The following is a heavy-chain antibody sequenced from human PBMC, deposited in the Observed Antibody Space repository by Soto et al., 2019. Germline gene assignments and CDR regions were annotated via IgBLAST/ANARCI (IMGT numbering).Heavy chain of an antibody. Sequence: EVQLVESGGGLVQPGGSLRLSCAASGFTFSNYWMYWVRQAPGTGLEGVSRINSDGSVSSYADSVKGRLTISRDNVKNTLYLQIDSLRAEDTAVYYCARGDCVGGTCYSLAGSFYYDMDVWGKGTAVTVFS. J-gene: IGHJ6*03. D-gene: IGHD2-15*01. V-gene: IGHV3-74*02. CDR1: GFTFSNYW. CDR3: ARGDCVGGTCYSLAGSFYYDMDV. CDR2: INSDGSVS.